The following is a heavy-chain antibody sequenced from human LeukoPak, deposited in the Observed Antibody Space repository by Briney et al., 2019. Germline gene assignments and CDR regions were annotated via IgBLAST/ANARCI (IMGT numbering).Heavy chain of an antibody. J-gene: IGHJ6*03. CDR2: THSRSKWYT. Sequence: SQALPLTFLSSGDSDPHKRSPWRWIPESPPRALERPGKTHSRSKWYTDYAVSVKSRIIISPDTSKNQFSLQLNSVTPEDTAVYYCVRSSSGWYFYYYYMDVWGKGTTVTVAS. CDR1: GDSDPHKRSP. V-gene: IGHV6-1*01. CDR3: VRSSSGWYFYYYYMDV. D-gene: IGHD6-19*01.